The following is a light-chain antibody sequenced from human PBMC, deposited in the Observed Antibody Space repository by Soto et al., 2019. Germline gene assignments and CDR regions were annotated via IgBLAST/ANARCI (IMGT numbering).Light chain of an antibody. J-gene: IGKJ1*01. V-gene: IGKV3-11*01. CDR1: QSVSRT. CDR2: DAS. Sequence: EVVLTQSPATLSLSPGERANLSCRTSQSVSRTLAWYQQKSGQAPRLLIYDASNRATGIPTRLSGSGSGTDFTLTISSLQPEDFAVYYCQQRYNSPQTFGQGAKVEIK. CDR3: QQRYNSPQT.